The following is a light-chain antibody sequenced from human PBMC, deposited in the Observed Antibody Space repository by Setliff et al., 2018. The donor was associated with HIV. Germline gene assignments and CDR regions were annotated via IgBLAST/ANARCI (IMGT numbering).Light chain of an antibody. V-gene: IGLV2-14*03. Sequence: QSALAQPASVSGSPGQSITIPCTGSISDIGSYNFVSWYQQHPGKAPKLIISDVSKRPSGISDRFSGSKSGHTASLTISGLQTEDEADYYCSSYTTSSTYVFGMGTKVTVL. CDR3: SSYTTSSTYV. J-gene: IGLJ1*01. CDR2: DVS. CDR1: ISDIGSYNF.